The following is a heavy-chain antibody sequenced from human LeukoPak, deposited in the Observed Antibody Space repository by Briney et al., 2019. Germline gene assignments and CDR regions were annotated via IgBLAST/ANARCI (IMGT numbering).Heavy chain of an antibody. CDR1: GGSITIGGYY. J-gene: IGHJ4*02. CDR3: ARGPHQNYFHGNGYYYFDY. V-gene: IGHV4-31*03. D-gene: IGHD3-22*01. CDR2: LYYSGSN. Sequence: KASHTLSLTCTVSGGSITIGGYYGMCLRQHPGEALEWFEYLYYSGSNHHHPSPKSRITITANTSKNQFSLKVNSVTGADTAVYYCARGPHQNYFHGNGYYYFDYWGQGTLVTVSS.